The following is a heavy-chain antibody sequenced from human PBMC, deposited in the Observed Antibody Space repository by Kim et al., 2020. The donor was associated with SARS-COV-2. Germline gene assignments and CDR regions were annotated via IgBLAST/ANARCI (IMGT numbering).Heavy chain of an antibody. V-gene: IGHV4-39*01. CDR1: GGSISSSSYY. J-gene: IGHJ4*02. D-gene: IGHD3-10*01. CDR3: ARREYYYGSGTNIGEVDY. CDR2: IYYSGST. Sequence: SETLSLTCTVSGGSISSSSYYWGWIRQPPGKGLEWIGSIYYSGSTYYNPSLKSRVTISVDTSKNQFSLKLSSVTAADTAVYYCARREYYYGSGTNIGEVDYWGQGTLVTVSS.